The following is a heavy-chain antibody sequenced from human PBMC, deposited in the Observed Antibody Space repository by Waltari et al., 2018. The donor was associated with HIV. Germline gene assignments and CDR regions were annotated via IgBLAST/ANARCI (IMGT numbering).Heavy chain of an antibody. D-gene: IGHD3-10*01. V-gene: IGHV1-18*01. CDR3: ARSPAIYFSGAGNHPLFCDF. Sequence: QAQLVQSGAEVKKPGASVKVSCQTSGYIFAKYSISWMRQTPGQGLERMGWINRDNGERKFPQKCRGRGSVTTDTSTNTADMEVTSLRADDAAVYYGARSPAIYFSGAGNHPLFCDFWGQGTLVTVAS. J-gene: IGHJ4*02. CDR1: GYIFAKYS. CDR2: INRDNGER.